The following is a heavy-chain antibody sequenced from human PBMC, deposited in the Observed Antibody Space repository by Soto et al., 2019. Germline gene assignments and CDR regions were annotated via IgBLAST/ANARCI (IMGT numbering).Heavy chain of an antibody. J-gene: IGHJ4*02. CDR2: IIPILGIA. Sequence: QVQLVQSGAEVKKPWSSVKVSCKASGGTFSSYTISWVRQAPGQGLEWMGRIIPILGIANYAQKFQGRVTITADKSTSTAYMELSSLRSEDTAVYYCARGSSAVYSSSSGLFGYWGQGTLVTVSS. CDR1: GGTFSSYT. D-gene: IGHD6-13*01. CDR3: ARGSSAVYSSSSGLFGY. V-gene: IGHV1-69*02.